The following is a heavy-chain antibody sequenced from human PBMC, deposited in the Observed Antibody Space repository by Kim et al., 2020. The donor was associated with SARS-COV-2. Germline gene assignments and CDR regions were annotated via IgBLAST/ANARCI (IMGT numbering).Heavy chain of an antibody. Sequence: GGSLRLSCAASGFTFSDYCMSWIRQAPGKGLEWVSCISIGSSDTNYADSVKGRFTTSRDNAKNPLSLQMNSLRAEDTAGYYCARVTDDDILTCYVSYYFDAWGQGTLVTVSS. D-gene: IGHD3-9*01. V-gene: IGHV3-11*05. CDR1: GFTFSDYC. J-gene: IGHJ4*02. CDR3: ARVTDDDILTCYVSYYFDA. CDR2: ISIGSSDT.